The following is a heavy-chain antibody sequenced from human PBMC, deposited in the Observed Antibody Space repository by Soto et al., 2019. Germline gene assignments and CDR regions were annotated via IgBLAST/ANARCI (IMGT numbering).Heavy chain of an antibody. CDR1: GGSFSGYY. V-gene: IGHV4-34*01. D-gene: IGHD3-9*01. CDR3: ARVHHVGRYFDWPRGYFDY. J-gene: IGHJ4*02. CDR2: INHSGST. Sequence: PSDTLSLTCAVYGGSFSGYYWSWIRQPPGKGLEWIGEINHSGSTNYNPSLKSRVTISVDTSKNQFSLKLSSVTAADTAVYYCARVHHVGRYFDWPRGYFDYWGQGPLVNGS.